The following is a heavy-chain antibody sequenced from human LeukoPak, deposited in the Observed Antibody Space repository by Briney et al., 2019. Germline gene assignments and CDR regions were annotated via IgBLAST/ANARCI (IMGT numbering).Heavy chain of an antibody. J-gene: IGHJ4*02. CDR3: ARRTYNWNEYFFDH. CDR2: IYYSGST. Sequence: PSETLSLTCTVSGGSISSYYWSWIRQPPGKGLEWIGYIYYSGSTNYNPSLKSRVTISVDTSKNQFSLKLSSVTAADTAVYYCARRTYNWNEYFFDHWGQGTLVTVSS. D-gene: IGHD1-1*01. V-gene: IGHV4-59*08. CDR1: GGSISSYY.